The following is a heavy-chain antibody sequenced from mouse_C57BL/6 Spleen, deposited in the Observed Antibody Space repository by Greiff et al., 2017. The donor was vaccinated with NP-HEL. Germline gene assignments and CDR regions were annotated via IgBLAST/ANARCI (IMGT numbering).Heavy chain of an antibody. CDR1: GYTFTSYW. V-gene: IGHV1-61*01. CDR2: IYPSDSET. CDR3: ARSGLREGAY. Sequence: QVQLQQSGAELVRPGSSVKLSCKASGYTFTSYWMDWVKQRPGQGLEWIGNIYPSDSETHYNQKFKDKATLTVDKSSSTAYMQLSSLTSEDSAVYYCARSGLREGAYWGQGTLVTVSA. J-gene: IGHJ3*01. D-gene: IGHD3-1*01.